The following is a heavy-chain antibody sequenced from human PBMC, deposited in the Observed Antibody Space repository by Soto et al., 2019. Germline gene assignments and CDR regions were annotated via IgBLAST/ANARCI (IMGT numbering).Heavy chain of an antibody. D-gene: IGHD6-13*01. V-gene: IGHV3-30*18. CDR2: ISYDGSNK. Sequence: GGSLRLSCAASGFTFSSYGMHWVRQAPGKGLEWVAVISYDGSNKYYADSVKGRFTISRDNSKNTLYLQMNSLRAEDTAVYYCAKDKDSSWDPLSYYYYYGMDVWGQGTTVTVSS. CDR3: AKDKDSSWDPLSYYYYYGMDV. CDR1: GFTFSSYG. J-gene: IGHJ6*02.